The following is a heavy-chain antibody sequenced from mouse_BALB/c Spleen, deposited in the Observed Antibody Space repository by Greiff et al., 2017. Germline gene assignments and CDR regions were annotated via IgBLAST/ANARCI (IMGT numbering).Heavy chain of an antibody. J-gene: IGHJ4*01. Sequence: EVMLVESGGGLVQPGGSRKLSCAASGFTFSSFGMHWVRQAPEKGLEWVAYISSGSSTIYYADTVKGRFTISRDNPKNTLFLQMTSLRSEDTAMYYCARIWYLYAMDYWGQGTSVTVSS. V-gene: IGHV5-17*02. CDR1: GFTFSSFG. CDR3: ARIWYLYAMDY. D-gene: IGHD2-1*01. CDR2: ISSGSSTI.